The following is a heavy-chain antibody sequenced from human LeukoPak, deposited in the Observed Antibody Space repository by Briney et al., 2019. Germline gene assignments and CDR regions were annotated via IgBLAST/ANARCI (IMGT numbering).Heavy chain of an antibody. V-gene: IGHV3-74*01. Sequence: GGSLRLSCAASGFTFSSYWMHWVRHAPGKGLVWVSRINSDGSSTKYADSVEGRFTISRDNAKNTQYLQMNSLRAEDTAVYYCARVGLSSSGWYGHFDYWGQGTLVTVSS. CDR1: GFTFSSYW. D-gene: IGHD6-19*01. CDR2: INSDGSST. CDR3: ARVGLSSSGWYGHFDY. J-gene: IGHJ4*02.